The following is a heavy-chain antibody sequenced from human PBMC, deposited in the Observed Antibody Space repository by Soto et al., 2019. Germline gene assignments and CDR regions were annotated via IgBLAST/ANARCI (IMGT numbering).Heavy chain of an antibody. V-gene: IGHV4-34*01. CDR3: ARGAGTMVRGRSFGY. CDR2: INHSGST. J-gene: IGHJ4*02. Sequence: QVQLQQWGAGRLKPSETMSLTCAVYGGSFSGYYWSWVRQPPGKGLEWIGAINHSGSTTYNPTLKSRVTRSVDTSKNQFSLKLSSVTAADTAVYYCARGAGTMVRGRSFGYWGQGTLVTVSS. D-gene: IGHD3-10*01. CDR1: GGSFSGYY.